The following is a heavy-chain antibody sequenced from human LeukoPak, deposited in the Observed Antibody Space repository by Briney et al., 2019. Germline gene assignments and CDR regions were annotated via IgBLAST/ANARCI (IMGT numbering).Heavy chain of an antibody. V-gene: IGHV4-59*01. J-gene: IGHJ6*02. CDR1: GGSISSYY. Sequence: SETLSVTCTVSGGSISSYYWSWIRQPPGKGLDWIGYIYGRGSTNYNPSLKSRVTISVDTSKNRFSLKLSSVTAADTAVYYCARDPIAAAGQRVSHYYYGMDVWGQGTTVTVSS. D-gene: IGHD6-13*01. CDR3: ARDPIAAAGQRVSHYYYGMDV. CDR2: IYGRGST.